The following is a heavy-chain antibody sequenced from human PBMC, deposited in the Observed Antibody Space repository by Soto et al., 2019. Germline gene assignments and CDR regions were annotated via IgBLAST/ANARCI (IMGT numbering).Heavy chain of an antibody. J-gene: IGHJ6*02. Sequence: GGSLRLSCAASGFTFSSYWMSWVRQAPGKGLEWVANIKQDGSEKYYVDSVKGRFTISRDNAKNSLYLQMNSLRAEDTAVYYCARDLVAAAGTRGYYYYGMDVWGQGTTVTVSS. V-gene: IGHV3-7*05. CDR2: IKQDGSEK. D-gene: IGHD6-13*01. CDR3: ARDLVAAAGTRGYYYYGMDV. CDR1: GFTFSSYW.